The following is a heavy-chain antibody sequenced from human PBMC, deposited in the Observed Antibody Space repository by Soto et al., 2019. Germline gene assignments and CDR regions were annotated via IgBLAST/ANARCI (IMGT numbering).Heavy chain of an antibody. J-gene: IGHJ2*01. CDR2: IYYSGNT. D-gene: IGHD3-22*01. Sequence: QLQLQESGPGQVKPSETLSLTCTVSGDSITSSPYYCGWIRQPPGKGLEWIGSIYYSGNTFYNPSLKSRVTISVESSKKHFSLKLSSVTAADTAVYYCARLYSGSVWYFDLWRRGTLVTVSS. CDR3: ARLYSGSVWYFDL. V-gene: IGHV4-39*02. CDR1: GDSITSSPYY.